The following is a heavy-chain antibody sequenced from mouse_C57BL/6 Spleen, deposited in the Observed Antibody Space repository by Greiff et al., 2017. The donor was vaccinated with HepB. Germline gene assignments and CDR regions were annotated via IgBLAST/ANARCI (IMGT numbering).Heavy chain of an antibody. CDR2: ISSGGDYI. J-gene: IGHJ3*01. CDR1: GFTFSSYA. D-gene: IGHD1-1*01. CDR3: TRDRGYYYGSSYPAWFAY. V-gene: IGHV5-9-1*02. Sequence: EVHLVESGEGLVKPGGSLKLSCAASGFTFSSYAMSWVRQTPEKRLEWVAYISSGGDYIYYADTVKGRFTISRDNARNTLYLQMSSLKSEDTAMYYCTRDRGYYYGSSYPAWFAYWGQGTLVTVSA.